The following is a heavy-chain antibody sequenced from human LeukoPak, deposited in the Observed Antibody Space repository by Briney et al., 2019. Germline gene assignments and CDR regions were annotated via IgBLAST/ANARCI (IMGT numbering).Heavy chain of an antibody. CDR3: ASPRYCSSTSCYYFDY. Sequence: SVKVSCKASGGTFSSYAISWVRQAPGQGLEWMGGIIPIFGTANYAQKFQGRVTITTDESTSTAYMELSSLRSEDTAVYYCASPRYCSSTSCYYFDYWGQGTLVTVSS. J-gene: IGHJ4*02. D-gene: IGHD2-2*01. CDR1: GGTFSSYA. CDR2: IIPIFGTA. V-gene: IGHV1-69*05.